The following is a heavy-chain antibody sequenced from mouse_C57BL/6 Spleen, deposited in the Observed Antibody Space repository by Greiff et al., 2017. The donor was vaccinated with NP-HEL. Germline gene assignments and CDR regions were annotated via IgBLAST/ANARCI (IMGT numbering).Heavy chain of an antibody. Sequence: QVQLQQSGPELVKPGASVKISCKASGYAFSSSWMNWVKQRPGKGLEWIGRIYPGDGDTNYNGKFKGKATLTADKSSSTAYMQLSSLTSEDSAVYFCAIDSSGSYYFDYWGQGTTLTVSS. CDR2: IYPGDGDT. D-gene: IGHD3-2*02. J-gene: IGHJ2*01. CDR3: AIDSSGSYYFDY. V-gene: IGHV1-82*01. CDR1: GYAFSSSW.